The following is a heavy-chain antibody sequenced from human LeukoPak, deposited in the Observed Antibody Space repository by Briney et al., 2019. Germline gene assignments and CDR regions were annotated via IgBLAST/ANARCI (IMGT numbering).Heavy chain of an antibody. V-gene: IGHV3-23*01. J-gene: IGHJ6*03. CDR1: GFTFSSYA. D-gene: IGHD6-13*01. Sequence: PGGSLRLSCAASGFTFSSYAMSWVRQAPGKGLEWVSAISGSGGSTYYADSVKGRFTISRDNSKNTLYLQMNSLRAEDTAVYYCAKDLRANSSRGYYYYMDVWGKGTTVTVSS. CDR2: ISGSGGST. CDR3: AKDLRANSSRGYYYYMDV.